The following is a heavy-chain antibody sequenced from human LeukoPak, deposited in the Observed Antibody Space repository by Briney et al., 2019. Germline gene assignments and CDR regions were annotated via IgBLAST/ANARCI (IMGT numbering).Heavy chain of an antibody. J-gene: IGHJ4*02. V-gene: IGHV1-18*01. Sequence: ASVKVSCTASGYTFTNFGISWIRQAPGQGLEWMGWISPYNGNTNYAQKLQGRVTMTTDTSTSTAYMELRSLRSDDTAVYYCARGITMVRGDYWGQGTLVTVSS. CDR2: ISPYNGNT. D-gene: IGHD3-10*01. CDR3: ARGITMVRGDY. CDR1: GYTFTNFG.